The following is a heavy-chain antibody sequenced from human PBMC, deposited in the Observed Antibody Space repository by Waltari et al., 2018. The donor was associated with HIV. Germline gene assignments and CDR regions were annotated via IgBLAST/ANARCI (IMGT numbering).Heavy chain of an antibody. CDR1: RFTFSSYA. CDR2: ISYYGDNK. J-gene: IGHJ4*02. CDR3: AKGASGWSPGY. D-gene: IGHD6-19*01. Sequence: QVQLVEFGGGVVQPGRSLRLSCAASRFTFSSYAMHWVRQAPGKGLEWVEVISYYGDNKYYADSVKGRFTISRDNSKNTLYLQMNSLRAEDTAVYYCAKGASGWSPGYWGQGTLVTVSS. V-gene: IGHV3-30*18.